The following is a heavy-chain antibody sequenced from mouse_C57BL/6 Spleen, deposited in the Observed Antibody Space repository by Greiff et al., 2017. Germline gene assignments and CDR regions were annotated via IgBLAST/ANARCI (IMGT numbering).Heavy chain of an antibody. CDR2: IDPSDSET. CDR1: GYTFTSYW. CDR3: ARSGNFSFDY. Sequence: QVQLQQPGAELVRPGSSVKLSCKASGYTFTSYWMHWVKQRPIQGLEWIGNIDPSDSETHYNQKFKDKATLTVDKSSSTAYRQLSSLTSEDSAVYYCARSGNFSFDYWGKGTTRTFSS. V-gene: IGHV1-52*01. J-gene: IGHJ2*01. D-gene: IGHD2-1*01.